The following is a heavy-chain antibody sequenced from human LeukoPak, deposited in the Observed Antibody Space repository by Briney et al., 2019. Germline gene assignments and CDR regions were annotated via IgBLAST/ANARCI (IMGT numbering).Heavy chain of an antibody. CDR2: TGTAGDT. CDR3: ARSFMTGYSSGRPVAGFDP. D-gene: IGHD6-19*01. Sequence: GGSLRLSCAASGFTFSSYDMHWVRQATGKGLEWVSATGTAGDTCYPGSVKGRFTISRENAKNSLYLQMNSLRAGDTAVYYCARSFMTGYSSGRPVAGFDPWGQGTLVTVSS. V-gene: IGHV3-13*01. CDR1: GFTFSSYD. J-gene: IGHJ5*02.